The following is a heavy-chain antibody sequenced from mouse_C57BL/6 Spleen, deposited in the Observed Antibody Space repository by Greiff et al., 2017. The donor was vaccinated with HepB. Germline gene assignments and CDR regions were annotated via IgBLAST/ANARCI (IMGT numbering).Heavy chain of an antibody. CDR3: ARQGYYGSSPWFAY. CDR1: GFTFSSYT. CDR2: ISGGGGNT. Sequence: EVQVVESGGGLVKPGGSLKLSCAASGFTFSSYTMSWVRQTPEKRLEWVATISGGGGNTYYPDSVKGRFTISREHAKNTLYLQMSSLRSEDTALYYCARQGYYGSSPWFAYLGQGTLVTVSA. D-gene: IGHD1-1*01. J-gene: IGHJ3*01. V-gene: IGHV5-9*01.